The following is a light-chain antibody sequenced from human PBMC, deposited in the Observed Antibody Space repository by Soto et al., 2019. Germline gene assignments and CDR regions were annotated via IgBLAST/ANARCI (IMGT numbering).Light chain of an antibody. J-gene: IGKJ2*01. V-gene: IGKV1-39*01. CDR3: QQTYSNSLYT. CDR2: AAS. Sequence: DIQMTQSPSSLSASVGDRVTITCRASESISSYLNWYQQRPGKAPKLLIYAASSLQSGVPSRFSGSGYGTDFTLTISNLQPEDLATYFCQQTYSNSLYTFGQGNTLDIK. CDR1: ESISSY.